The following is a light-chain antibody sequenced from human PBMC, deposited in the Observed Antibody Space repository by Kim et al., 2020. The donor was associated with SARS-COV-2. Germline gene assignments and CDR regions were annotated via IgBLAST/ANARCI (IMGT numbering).Light chain of an antibody. CDR3: HSYDRDSHV. V-gene: IGLV6-57*03. CDR2: ADN. CDR1: SGSIATDY. Sequence: GKTVTISCPRSSGSIATDYVKWYQQRPGSAPATVIYADNERPSGVPDRFSGSSDASSNSASLTISGLKTEDEADYYCHSYDRDSHVFGTGTKVTVL. J-gene: IGLJ1*01.